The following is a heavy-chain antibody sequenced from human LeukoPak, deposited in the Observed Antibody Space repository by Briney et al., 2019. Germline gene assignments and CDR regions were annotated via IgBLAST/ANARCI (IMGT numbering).Heavy chain of an antibody. CDR3: ARDWTIANMVRELDY. Sequence: GASVKVSCKASGYTFTGYGISWVRRAPGQGLEWMGWISAYNGNTNYAQKLQGRVTMTTDTSTSTAYMELRSLRSDDTAVYYCARDWTIANMVRELDYWDQGTLVTVSS. D-gene: IGHD3-10*01. CDR1: GYTFTGYG. V-gene: IGHV1-18*04. CDR2: ISAYNGNT. J-gene: IGHJ4*02.